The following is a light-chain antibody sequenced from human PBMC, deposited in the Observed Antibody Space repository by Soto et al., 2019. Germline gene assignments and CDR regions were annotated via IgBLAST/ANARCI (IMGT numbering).Light chain of an antibody. J-gene: IGKJ4*02. CDR2: AAY. Sequence: EIVLTQSPATLSFFPGERATLSCRASQSINSYLAWYQQKPGQAPRLLMSAAYNRATGIPARFSGSGSGTDFTLTISSLEPEDIAVYYCQHRSKFGGGTKVEIK. V-gene: IGKV3-11*01. CDR1: QSINSY. CDR3: QHRSK.